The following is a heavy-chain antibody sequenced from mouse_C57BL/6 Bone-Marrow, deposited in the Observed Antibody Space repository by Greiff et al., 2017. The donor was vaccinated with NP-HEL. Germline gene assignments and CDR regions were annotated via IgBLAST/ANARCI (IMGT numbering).Heavy chain of an antibody. D-gene: IGHD2-4*01. J-gene: IGHJ3*01. CDR1: GFTFTDYY. CDR3: ARWGIYYDYDGFAY. V-gene: IGHV7-3*01. CDR2: IRNKANGYTT. Sequence: DVLLVESGGGLVQPGGSLSLSCAASGFTFTDYYMSWVRQPPGKALEWLGFIRNKANGYTTEYSASVQGRFTISRDNSQSILYLQMNALRAEDSATYYCARWGIYYDYDGFAYWGQGTLVTVSA.